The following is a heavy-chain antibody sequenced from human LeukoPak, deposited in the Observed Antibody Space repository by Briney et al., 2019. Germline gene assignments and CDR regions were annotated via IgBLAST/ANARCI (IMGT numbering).Heavy chain of an antibody. Sequence: PSETLSLTCIVSGGSIRTYSWNWIRQSPGKGLEWIGYISHSGTTSYRSSLKSRVTISVDTSKNQSSLKLASVTAADTAVYFCARWDDSAWAFGSWGPGTLVTVSS. CDR1: GGSIRTYS. CDR3: ARWDDSAWAFGS. V-gene: IGHV4-59*08. D-gene: IGHD6-19*01. CDR2: ISHSGTT. J-gene: IGHJ4*02.